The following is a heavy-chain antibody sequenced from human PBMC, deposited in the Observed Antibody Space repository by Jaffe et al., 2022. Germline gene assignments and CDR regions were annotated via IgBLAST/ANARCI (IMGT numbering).Heavy chain of an antibody. CDR3: ARTVYYYGSGSQVFDY. J-gene: IGHJ4*02. V-gene: IGHV3-7*01. D-gene: IGHD3-10*01. Sequence: EVQLVESGGGLVQPGGSLRLSCAASGFTFSSYWMSWVRQAPGKGLEWVANIKQDGSEKYYVDSVKGRFTISRDNAKNSLYLQMNSLRAEDTAVYYCARTVYYYGSGSQVFDYWGQGTLVTVSS. CDR1: GFTFSSYW. CDR2: IKQDGSEK.